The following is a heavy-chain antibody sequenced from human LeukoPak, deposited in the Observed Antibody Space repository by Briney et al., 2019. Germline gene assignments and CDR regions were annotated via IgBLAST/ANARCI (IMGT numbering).Heavy chain of an antibody. J-gene: IGHJ4*02. V-gene: IGHV3-53*01. Sequence: GGSLRLSCAASGFTVSSNYMSWVRQAPGKGLEWVSVIYSGGSTYYADSVKGRFTISRDNAKNTVYLQMNSLRAEDTAVYYCARGKYGGYFIDYWGQGTLVTVSS. CDR2: IYSGGST. CDR3: ARGKYGGYFIDY. CDR1: GFTVSSNY. D-gene: IGHD5-12*01.